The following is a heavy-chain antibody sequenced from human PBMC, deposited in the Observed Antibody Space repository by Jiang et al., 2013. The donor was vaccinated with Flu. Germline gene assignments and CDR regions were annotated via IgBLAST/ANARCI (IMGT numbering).Heavy chain of an antibody. CDR3: ARGARGKWLQQYFDN. CDR1: GGSFSDNF. V-gene: IGHV4-34*01. J-gene: IGHJ4*02. Sequence: LLKPSETLSLTCVVYGGSFSDNFWSWIRQSPGKDLEWIGEINQSGTTSYNPSLKSRVTIPVDTAKNQFSLKLSSVTAADTSVYYCARGARGKWLQQYFDNWGQGSPVTVS. CDR2: INQSGTT. D-gene: IGHD5-24*01.